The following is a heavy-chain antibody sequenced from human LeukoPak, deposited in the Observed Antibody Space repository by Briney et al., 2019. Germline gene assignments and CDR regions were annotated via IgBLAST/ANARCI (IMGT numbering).Heavy chain of an antibody. CDR3: ATDITMVRGVTYDAFDI. CDR2: ISAYNGNT. D-gene: IGHD3-10*01. CDR1: GYTFTSYG. Sequence: AASVKVSCKASGYTFTSYGISWVRQAPGQGLEWMGWISAYNGNTNYAQKLQGGVTMTTDTSTSTAYMELRSLRSDDTAVYYCATDITMVRGVTYDAFDIWGQGTMVTVSS. V-gene: IGHV1-18*01. J-gene: IGHJ3*02.